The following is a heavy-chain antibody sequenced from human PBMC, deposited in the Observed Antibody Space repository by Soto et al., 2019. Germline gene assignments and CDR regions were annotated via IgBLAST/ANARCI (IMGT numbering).Heavy chain of an antibody. V-gene: IGHV4-34*01. CDR2: INHSGST. CDR1: GGSFSGYY. J-gene: IGHJ4*02. D-gene: IGHD1-7*01. Sequence: SETLSLTCAVYGGSFSGYYWSWIRQPPGKGLEWIGEINHSGSTNYNPSLKSRVTISVDTSKNQFSLKLSSVTAADTAVYYCARGRGSNWNYVKTFDYWGQGTLVTVSS. CDR3: ARGRGSNWNYVKTFDY.